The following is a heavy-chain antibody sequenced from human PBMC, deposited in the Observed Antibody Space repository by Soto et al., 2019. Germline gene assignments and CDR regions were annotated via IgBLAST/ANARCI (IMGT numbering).Heavy chain of an antibody. J-gene: IGHJ6*02. Sequence: ASVKVSCKASGYTFTSYAMHWVRQAPGQRLEWMGWINAGNGNTKYSQKFQGRVTITRDTSASTAYMELSSLRSEDTAVYYCARLLHGSGNYGMDVWGQGTTVTVSS. CDR1: GYTFTSYA. V-gene: IGHV1-3*01. CDR2: INAGNGNT. CDR3: ARLLHGSGNYGMDV. D-gene: IGHD3-10*01.